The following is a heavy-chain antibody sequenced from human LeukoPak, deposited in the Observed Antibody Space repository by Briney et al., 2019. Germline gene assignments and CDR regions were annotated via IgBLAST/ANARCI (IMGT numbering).Heavy chain of an antibody. CDR2: ISPDGNKE. D-gene: IGHD1/OR15-1a*01. J-gene: IGHJ4*02. CDR3: AKVNNYDDY. CDR1: GFTFSIFG. Sequence: GGSLRLSCAASGFTFSIFGIHWVRQAPGKGLEWVAAISPDGNKEYYTESVKGRFTVSRDNSNNMIYLQMNSLRGEDSAVYYWAKVNNYDDYWGQGTLVTVSS. V-gene: IGHV3-30*18.